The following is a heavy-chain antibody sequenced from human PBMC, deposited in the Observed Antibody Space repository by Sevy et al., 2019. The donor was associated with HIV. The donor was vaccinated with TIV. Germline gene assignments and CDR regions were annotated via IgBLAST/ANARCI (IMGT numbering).Heavy chain of an antibody. D-gene: IGHD3-22*01. Sequence: SETLSLTCTVSGASISNDYWSWIRQPPGKGLEWIGYIYYTGSTTYNPSLKSRVTMSVDMSKNQFALKLSSVTAADTAVYYCARGSGNYDFNLRFDYWGQGTLVTVSS. V-gene: IGHV4-59*12. CDR3: ARGSGNYDFNLRFDY. J-gene: IGHJ4*02. CDR1: GASISNDY. CDR2: IYYTGST.